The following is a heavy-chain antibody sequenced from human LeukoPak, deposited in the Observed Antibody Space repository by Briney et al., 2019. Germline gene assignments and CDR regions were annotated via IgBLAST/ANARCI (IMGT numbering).Heavy chain of an antibody. CDR2: IYSGGST. Sequence: GGSLRLSCAASGFTVSSNYMSWVRQAPGKGLEWVSVIYSGGSTYYADSVKGRFTTSRDNSKNTLYLQMNSLRAEDTAVYYCARAGDSSGWGYFDYWGQGTLVTVSS. J-gene: IGHJ4*02. CDR3: ARAGDSSGWGYFDY. CDR1: GFTVSSNY. D-gene: IGHD6-19*01. V-gene: IGHV3-53*01.